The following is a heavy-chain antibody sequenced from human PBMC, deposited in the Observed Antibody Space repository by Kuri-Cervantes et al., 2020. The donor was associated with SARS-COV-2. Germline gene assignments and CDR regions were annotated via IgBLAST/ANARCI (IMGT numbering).Heavy chain of an antibody. CDR1: GFTFSSYW. J-gene: IGHJ4*02. D-gene: IGHD3-3*01. V-gene: IGHV3-7*01. Sequence: GGSLRLSCAASGFTFSSYWMSWVRQAPGKGLEWLDNIKQNGSEKYYVDSVSGRFTISRDNAKNSLYLQMNSLIAEATAVYYCARGHAFWSTGDDYWGQGTLVTVSS. CDR2: IKQNGSEK. CDR3: ARGHAFWSTGDDY.